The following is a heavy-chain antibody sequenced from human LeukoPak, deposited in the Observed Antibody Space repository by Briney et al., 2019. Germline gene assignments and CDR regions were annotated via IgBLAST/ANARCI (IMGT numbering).Heavy chain of an antibody. V-gene: IGHV4-34*01. CDR2: IDHSGRT. D-gene: IGHD3-22*01. CDR3: ARGEYYDTSGDRKNWFGP. Sequence: SETLSLTCAVYGASFSGFHWSWIRQPPGKGLEWIGKIDHSGRTNYNPSLKSRVTMSVDTSKDQFSLKLTSVTAADTAVYYCARGEYYDTSGDRKNWFGPWGQGTLVTV. J-gene: IGHJ5*02. CDR1: GASFSGFH.